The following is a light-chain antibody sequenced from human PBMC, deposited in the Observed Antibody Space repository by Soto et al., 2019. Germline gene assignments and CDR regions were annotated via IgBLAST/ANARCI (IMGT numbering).Light chain of an antibody. V-gene: IGKV3-15*01. CDR3: QQYDNWPPT. Sequence: EVVLTRSPGTLSWSPVERATPSCRASQSVRSKIAWYQQGPGQAPRLLIYGASTRATGVPVSFRGSGFGTEFTLTINGLQSEDFALYWCQQYDNWPPTFGGGTKVDIK. CDR2: GAS. J-gene: IGKJ4*01. CDR1: QSVRSK.